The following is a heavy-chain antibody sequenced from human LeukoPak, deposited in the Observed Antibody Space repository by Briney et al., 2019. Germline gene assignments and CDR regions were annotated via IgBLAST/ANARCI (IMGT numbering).Heavy chain of an antibody. CDR1: GGTFSSYA. CDR3: ARVLYYYDSSGSAYYYYYGMDV. Sequence: SVKVPCKASGGTFSSYAISWVRQAPGQGLEWMGGIIPIFGTANYAQKFQGRVTITADESTSTAYMELSSLRSEDTAVYYCARVLYYYDSSGSAYYYYYGMDVWGQGTTVTVSS. CDR2: IIPIFGTA. V-gene: IGHV1-69*13. J-gene: IGHJ6*02. D-gene: IGHD3-22*01.